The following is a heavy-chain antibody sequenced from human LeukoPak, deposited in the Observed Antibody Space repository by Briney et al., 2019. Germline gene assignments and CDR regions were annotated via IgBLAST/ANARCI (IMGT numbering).Heavy chain of an antibody. J-gene: IGHJ4*02. CDR2: IIPIFGTA. CDR1: GGTFSSYA. CDR3: ARENTYYDILTGYSHFDY. D-gene: IGHD3-9*01. Sequence: SVKVPCKASGGTFSSYAISWVRQAPGQGLEWMGGIIPIFGTANYAQKFQGRVTITADESTSTAYMELSSLRSEDTAVYYCARENTYYDILTGYSHFDYWGQGTLVTVSS. V-gene: IGHV1-69*01.